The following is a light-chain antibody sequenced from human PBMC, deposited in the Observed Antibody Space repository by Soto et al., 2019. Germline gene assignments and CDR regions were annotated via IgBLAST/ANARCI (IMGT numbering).Light chain of an antibody. CDR3: AAWDDSLNAYV. V-gene: IGLV1-44*01. CDR2: GNN. J-gene: IGLJ1*01. Sequence: QSALTQPPSASGTPGQRVTISCSGSSSNIGRNNVNWYQQLPGTAPKLLIYGNNQRPSGVPGRFSGSKSGTSASLAISGLHSEDEADYYCAAWDDSLNAYVFGTGTKVTVL. CDR1: SSNIGRNN.